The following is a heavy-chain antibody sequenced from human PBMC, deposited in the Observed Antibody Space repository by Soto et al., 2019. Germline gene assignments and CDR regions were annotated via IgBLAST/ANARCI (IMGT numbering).Heavy chain of an antibody. V-gene: IGHV2-5*02. D-gene: IGHD2-15*01. Sequence: QITLKESGPTLVKPTQTLTLTCTFSGFSLTTSGVGVGWIRQPPQKALEWLALIYWDDDKRYSPSLKSRLTITKDTSKNQVVLTMTNMDPVDTATYYCGHSYCSGGTCYSKYFQHWGQGTLVTVSS. CDR2: IYWDDDK. J-gene: IGHJ1*01. CDR1: GFSLTTSGVG. CDR3: GHSYCSGGTCYSKYFQH.